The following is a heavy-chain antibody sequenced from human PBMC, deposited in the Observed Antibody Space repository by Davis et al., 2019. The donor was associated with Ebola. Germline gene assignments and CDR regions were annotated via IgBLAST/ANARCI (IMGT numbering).Heavy chain of an antibody. CDR1: GYSFTSYW. V-gene: IGHV5-51*01. CDR2: IYPGDSDT. CDR3: ARNHNWKGRWFDP. Sequence: KVSCKGSGYSFTSYWIGWVRQMPGKGLEWMGIIYPGDSDTRYSPSFQGQVTISADKSISTAYLQWSSLKASDTAMYYCARNHNWKGRWFDPWGQGTLVTVSS. J-gene: IGHJ5*02. D-gene: IGHD1-20*01.